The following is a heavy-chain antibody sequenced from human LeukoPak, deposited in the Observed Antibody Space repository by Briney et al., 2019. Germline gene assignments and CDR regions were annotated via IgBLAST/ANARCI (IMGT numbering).Heavy chain of an antibody. J-gene: IGHJ4*02. Sequence: GGSLRLSCAASGFTFSSYSMNWVRQAPGKGLEWVSSTSSSSSYIYYADSVKGRFTISRDNAKNSLYLQMNSLRAEDTAVYYCARTSGFGYYDSSGYPYYFDYWGQGTLVTVSS. CDR3: ARTSGFGYYDSSGYPYYFDY. D-gene: IGHD3-22*01. CDR2: TSSSSSYI. CDR1: GFTFSSYS. V-gene: IGHV3-21*01.